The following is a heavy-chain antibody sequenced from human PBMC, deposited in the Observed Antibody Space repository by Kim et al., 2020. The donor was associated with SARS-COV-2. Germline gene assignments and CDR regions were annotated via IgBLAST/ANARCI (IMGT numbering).Heavy chain of an antibody. J-gene: IGHJ4*02. CDR3: ARLVSENSAVEY. CDR2: INYSGNT. Sequence: SETLSLTCTVSGDSISRSSNYWGWIRQPPGKGLEWIGSINYSGNTYYNPSLKSRLTITVDTSKNQFSLKMRAVTAADTAVYHCARLVSENSAVEYWGQGTLVTVSS. V-gene: IGHV4-39*01. CDR1: GDSISRSSNY.